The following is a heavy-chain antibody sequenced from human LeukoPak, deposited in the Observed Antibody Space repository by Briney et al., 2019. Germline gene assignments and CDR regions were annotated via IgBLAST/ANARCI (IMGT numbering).Heavy chain of an antibody. CDR2: IKQDGSEK. J-gene: IGHJ3*02. V-gene: IGHV3-7*01. CDR3: ARTDYGDSHGAFDI. Sequence: GGSLRLSCAASGFTLSSYWMTWVRQAPGKGLEWVANIKQDGSEKYYVDSVKGRFTISRDNAKNSLYLQMNSLRAEDTAVYYCARTDYGDSHGAFDIWGQGTMVTVSS. CDR1: GFTLSSYW. D-gene: IGHD4-17*01.